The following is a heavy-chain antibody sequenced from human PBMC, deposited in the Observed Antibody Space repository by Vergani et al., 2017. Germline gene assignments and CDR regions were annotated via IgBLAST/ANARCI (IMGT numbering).Heavy chain of an antibody. Sequence: QVQLVESGGGVVQPGRSLRLSCAASGFTFSSYGMHWVRQAPGKGLEWVSVIYSGGSTYYADSVKGRFTISRDNSKNTLYLQMNGLRAEDTAVYYCARTAVTTPYWYFDLWGRGTLVTVSS. V-gene: IGHV3-NL1*01. CDR2: IYSGGST. D-gene: IGHD4-17*01. CDR3: ARTAVTTPYWYFDL. CDR1: GFTFSSYG. J-gene: IGHJ2*01.